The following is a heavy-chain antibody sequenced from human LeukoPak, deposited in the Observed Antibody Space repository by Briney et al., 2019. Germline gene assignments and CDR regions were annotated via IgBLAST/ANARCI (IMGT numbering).Heavy chain of an antibody. V-gene: IGHV3-53*01. CDR3: ARRGDGYNSIHGFDV. D-gene: IGHD5-24*01. CDR1: GITVSTSY. Sequence: GGSLRLSCAASGITVSTSYMNWVRQAPGKGLEWVPVIYSGGGAYYADSVKGRFTISRDNSKNTVSLQMNSLRAEDTAIYYCARRGDGYNSIHGFDVWGQGTMVTVSS. CDR2: IYSGGGA. J-gene: IGHJ3*01.